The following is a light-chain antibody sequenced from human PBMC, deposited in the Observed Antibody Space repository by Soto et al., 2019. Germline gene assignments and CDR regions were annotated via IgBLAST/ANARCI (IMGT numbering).Light chain of an antibody. Sequence: DIQMTQSPSSLSASVGSXVTMTCRASQSISSYLNWYQQKPGKAPKLLIYAASSLQSGVPSRFSGSGSGTDFTLTISSLQPEDFATYYCQQSYSTRIPFGQGTRLEI. CDR2: AAS. CDR3: QQSYSTRIP. J-gene: IGKJ5*01. V-gene: IGKV1-39*01. CDR1: QSISSY.